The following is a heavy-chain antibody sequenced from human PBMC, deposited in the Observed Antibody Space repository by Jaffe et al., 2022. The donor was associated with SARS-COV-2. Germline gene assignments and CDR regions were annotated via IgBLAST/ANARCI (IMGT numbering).Heavy chain of an antibody. D-gene: IGHD5-12*01. Sequence: QVQLQESGPGLVKPSQTLSLTCTVSGDSISSGYYYWSWIRQPAGKGLEWIGRIYASGSTTYNSSLKSRVTISVDTSNRFSLKLSSVTAADTAVYFCAREFRDGYNTKSIAYWGQGILVTVSS. CDR1: GDSISSGYYY. V-gene: IGHV4-61*02. CDR2: IYASGST. J-gene: IGHJ4*02. CDR3: AREFRDGYNTKSIAY.